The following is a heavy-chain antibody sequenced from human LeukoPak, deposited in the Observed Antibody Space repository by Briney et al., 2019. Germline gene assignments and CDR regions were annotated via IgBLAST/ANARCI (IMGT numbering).Heavy chain of an antibody. J-gene: IGHJ4*02. V-gene: IGHV4-31*03. CDR1: GGSISSGGYY. CDR2: IYYSGST. Sequence: SETLSLTCTVSGGSISSGGYYWSGIRQHPGKGLEWIGYIYYSGSTYYNPSLKSRVTISVDTSKNQFSLKLSSVTAADTAVYYCARVNGDGDDTMIDYWGQGTLVTVSS. D-gene: IGHD4-17*01. CDR3: ARVNGDGDDTMIDY.